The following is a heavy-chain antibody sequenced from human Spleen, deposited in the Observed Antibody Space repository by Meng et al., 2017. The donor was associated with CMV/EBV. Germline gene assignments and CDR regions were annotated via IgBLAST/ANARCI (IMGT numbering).Heavy chain of an antibody. J-gene: IGHJ4*02. CDR1: GFTFSHYN. CDR3: EAQYLRGVDDY. Sequence: GESLKISCAASGFTFSHYNMNWVRQAPGKGLEWVSYTNTNSRIIYYAESVKGRFTISRDNAKNSLFLQMNSLRAEDTAVYYCEAQYLRGVDDYWGQGTLVTVSS. V-gene: IGHV3-48*04. CDR2: TNTNSRII. D-gene: IGHD3-10*01.